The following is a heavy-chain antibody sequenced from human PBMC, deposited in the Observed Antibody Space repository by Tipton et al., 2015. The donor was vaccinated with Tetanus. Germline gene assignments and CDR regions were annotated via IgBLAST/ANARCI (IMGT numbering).Heavy chain of an antibody. V-gene: IGHV3-23*01. D-gene: IGHD2-15*01. J-gene: IGHJ3*02. Sequence: SLRLSCAASGFTFSSYAMSWVRQAPGKGLEWVSAISGSGGSTYYADSVKGRFTISRDNSKNTLYLQMNSLRAEDTAVYYCAKDRLLCSGGSCYFSSDAFDIWGQGTMVTVSS. CDR2: ISGSGGST. CDR1: GFTFSSYA. CDR3: AKDRLLCSGGSCYFSSDAFDI.